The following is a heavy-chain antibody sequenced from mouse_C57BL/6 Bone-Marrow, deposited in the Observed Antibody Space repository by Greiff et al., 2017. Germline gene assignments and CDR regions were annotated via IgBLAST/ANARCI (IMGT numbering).Heavy chain of an antibody. Sequence: VQLQQSGPELVKPGASVKISCKASGYSFTDYNMNWVKQSNGKSLEWIGVINPNYGTTSYNQKFKGKATLTVDQSSSTAYMQRNSLTSEDSAVYYCARGGQLGYYCAMDYWGQGTSVTVSS. D-gene: IGHD4-1*02. CDR2: INPNYGTT. J-gene: IGHJ4*01. V-gene: IGHV1-39*01. CDR1: GYSFTDYN. CDR3: ARGGQLGYYCAMDY.